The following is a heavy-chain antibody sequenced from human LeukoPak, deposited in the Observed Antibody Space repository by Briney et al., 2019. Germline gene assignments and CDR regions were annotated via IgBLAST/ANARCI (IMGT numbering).Heavy chain of an antibody. V-gene: IGHV1-69*13. Sequence: SVKVSCKASGGTFISYAISWVRQAPGQGLEWMGGIIPIFGTANYAQKFQGRVTITADESTSTAYMELSSLRSEDTAAYYCARGGHGSSSWYFHFDYWGQGTLVTVSS. CDR3: ARGGHGSSSWYFHFDY. CDR1: GGTFISYA. D-gene: IGHD6-13*01. J-gene: IGHJ4*02. CDR2: IIPIFGTA.